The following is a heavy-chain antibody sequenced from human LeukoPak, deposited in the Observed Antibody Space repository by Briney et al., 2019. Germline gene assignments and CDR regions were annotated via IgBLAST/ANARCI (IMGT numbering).Heavy chain of an antibody. CDR3: ARDTSYPQRPYYFDY. Sequence: GGSLRLSCAASGFTFSSYGMNWVRQAPGKGLEWVSYISSSSSTIYYADSVKGRFTISRDNAKNSLYLQMNSLRAEDTAVYYCARDTSYPQRPYYFDYWGQGTLVTVSS. V-gene: IGHV3-48*01. J-gene: IGHJ4*02. D-gene: IGHD1-26*01. CDR1: GFTFSSYG. CDR2: ISSSSSTI.